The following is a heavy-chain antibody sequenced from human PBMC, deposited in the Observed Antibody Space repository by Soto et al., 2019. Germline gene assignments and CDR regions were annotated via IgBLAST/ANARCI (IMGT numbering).Heavy chain of an antibody. V-gene: IGHV3-74*01. J-gene: IGHJ6*02. CDR1: GFTFSSYW. Sequence: VGSLRLSCAASGFTFSSYWMHWVRQAPGKGLVWVSRINSDGSSTSYADSVKGRFTISRDNAKNTLYLQMNSLRAEDTAVYYCARPQIAVAGTPRGYGMDVWGQGTTVTVSS. CDR3: ARPQIAVAGTPRGYGMDV. D-gene: IGHD6-19*01. CDR2: INSDGSST.